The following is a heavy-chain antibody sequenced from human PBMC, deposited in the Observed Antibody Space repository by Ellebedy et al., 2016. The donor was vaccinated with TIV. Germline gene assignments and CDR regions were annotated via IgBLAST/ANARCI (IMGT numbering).Heavy chain of an antibody. V-gene: IGHV3-53*01. D-gene: IGHD3-22*01. CDR1: GFTVSSNY. CDR2: IYSGGST. J-gene: IGHJ5*02. CDR3: ARDDPYYYDSSGYYPPT. Sequence: GGSLRLSXAASGFTVSSNYMSWVRQAPGKGLEWVSVIYSGGSTYYADSVKGRFTISRDNSKNTLYLQMNSLRAEDTAVYYCARDDPYYYDSSGYYPPTWGQGTLVTVSS.